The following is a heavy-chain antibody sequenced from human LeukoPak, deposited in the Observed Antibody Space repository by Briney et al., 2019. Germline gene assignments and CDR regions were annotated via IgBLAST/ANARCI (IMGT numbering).Heavy chain of an antibody. CDR2: IYYSGST. J-gene: IGHJ4*02. V-gene: IGHV4-31*03. D-gene: IGHD5-18*01. Sequence: SETLSLTCTVSGGSISSGGYYWSWLRQHPGKGLEWIGYIYYSGSTYYNPSLKSRVTISVDTSKNQFSLKLSSVTAADTAVYYCARGGYSYGIDYWGQGTLVTVSS. CDR3: ARGGYSYGIDY. CDR1: GGSISSGGYY.